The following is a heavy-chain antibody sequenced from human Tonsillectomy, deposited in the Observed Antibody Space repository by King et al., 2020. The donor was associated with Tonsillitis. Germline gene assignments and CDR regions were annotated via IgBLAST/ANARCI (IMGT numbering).Heavy chain of an antibody. CDR3: ARTFRFLEWLDY. CDR1: GFSFSTHW. V-gene: IGHV3-7*01. CDR2: VDQSGSEK. J-gene: IGHJ4*02. Sequence: VQLVESGGGLVQPGESLRLSCAASGFSFSTHWMTWVRQAPGKGLEWVASVDQSGSEKYYVDSVNGRFTISRGNAKNSLYLEMNSLRVEDTAVYYCARTFRFLEWLDYWGRGTLVTVSS. D-gene: IGHD3-3*01.